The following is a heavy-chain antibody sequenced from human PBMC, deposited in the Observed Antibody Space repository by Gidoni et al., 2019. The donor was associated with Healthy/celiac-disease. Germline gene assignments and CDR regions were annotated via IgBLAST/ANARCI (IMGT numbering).Heavy chain of an antibody. V-gene: IGHV3-33*01. D-gene: IGHD3-16*01. CDR2: IWYDGSNK. CDR3: ATFGGVTNVDY. Sequence: QVQLVESGGGVVQPGRSLRLSCAASGFTFSSYGMHWVRQAPGKGLEWVAVIWYDGSNKYYADSVKGRFTISRDNSKNTLYLQMNSRRAEDTAVYYCATFGGVTNVDYWGQGTLVTVSS. CDR1: GFTFSSYG. J-gene: IGHJ4*02.